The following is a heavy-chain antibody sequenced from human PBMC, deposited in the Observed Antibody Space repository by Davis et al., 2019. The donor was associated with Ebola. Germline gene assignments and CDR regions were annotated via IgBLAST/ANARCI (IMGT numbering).Heavy chain of an antibody. CDR3: AKGFVLLPAAPHYFDY. CDR1: GFTFSSYC. V-gene: IGHV3-74*01. D-gene: IGHD2-8*01. Sequence: PGGSLKISCAASGFTFSSYCMHWVRQDPGKGLVWVSRIKSDGSSTNYADSVKGRFTISRDNSENTLYLEMNSLRAEDTAVYYCAKGFVLLPAAPHYFDYWGQGTLVTVSS. J-gene: IGHJ4*02. CDR2: IKSDGSST.